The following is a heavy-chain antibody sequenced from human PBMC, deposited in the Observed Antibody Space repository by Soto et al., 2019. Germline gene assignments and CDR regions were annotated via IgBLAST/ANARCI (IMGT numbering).Heavy chain of an antibody. CDR1: GDSVSSNSAA. V-gene: IGHV6-1*01. CDR2: TYYRSKWYN. CDR3: ARGTAARPTVWFDP. J-gene: IGHJ5*02. Sequence: PSQTLSLTCAISGDSVSSNSAAWNWIRQSPSRGLEWLGRTYYRSKWYNDYAVSVKSRITINPDTSKNKFSLQLNSVTPEDTAVYYCARGTAARPTVWFDPWGQGTLVTVSS. D-gene: IGHD6-6*01.